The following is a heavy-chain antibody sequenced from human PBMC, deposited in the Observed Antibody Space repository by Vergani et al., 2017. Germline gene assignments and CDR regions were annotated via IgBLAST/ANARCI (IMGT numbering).Heavy chain of an antibody. CDR2: MNPNSGTT. J-gene: IGHJ4*02. Sequence: QVQLVQSGAEVKKPGASVKVSCRASGYSFSSYDISWVRQATGQGLEWMGWMNPNSGTTGYAQKFQGRVTMTRNTSINTAYMELSRLKSDDTAVYYCAKADTDSFDFWGQGTLVTVSS. V-gene: IGHV1-8*01. CDR3: AKADTDSFDF. D-gene: IGHD5-18*01. CDR1: GYSFSSYD.